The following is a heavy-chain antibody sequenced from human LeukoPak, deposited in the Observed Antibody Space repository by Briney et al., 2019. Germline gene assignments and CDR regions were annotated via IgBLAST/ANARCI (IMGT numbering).Heavy chain of an antibody. V-gene: IGHV3-30*03. CDR2: ISYDGSNK. J-gene: IGHJ4*02. CDR3: AHTPRYSDGYSCPN. CDR1: GFTFTSYV. Sequence: GGSLRLSCAASGFTFTSYVMHWVRQAPGKGLQWVALISYDGSNKYYTDSVKGRFTISRDNSKNTLYLQMNSLRAEDTAVYYCAHTPRYSDGYSCPNWGQGTLVTVSS. D-gene: IGHD5-18*01.